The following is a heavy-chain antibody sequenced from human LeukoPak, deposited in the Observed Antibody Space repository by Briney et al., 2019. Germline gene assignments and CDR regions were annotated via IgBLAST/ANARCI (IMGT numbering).Heavy chain of an antibody. D-gene: IGHD3-10*01. CDR1: GGSISSYY. V-gene: IGHV4-59*01. Sequence: PSETLSLTCTVSGGSISSYYWNWIRQPPGKGLEWIGYIYYSGSTNYNPSLKSRVTISVDTSKNQFSLKLSSVTAADTAVYYCARAPRYYGSGSYGAYYFDYWGQGTLVTVSS. J-gene: IGHJ4*02. CDR3: ARAPRYYGSGSYGAYYFDY. CDR2: IYYSGST.